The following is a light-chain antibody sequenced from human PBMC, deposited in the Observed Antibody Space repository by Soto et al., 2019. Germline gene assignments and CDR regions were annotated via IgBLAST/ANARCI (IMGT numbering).Light chain of an antibody. CDR1: NSNIGTNA. V-gene: IGLV1-44*01. CDR2: RDD. Sequence: QSALTQPPSASGTPGQRVTISCSGSNSNIGTNAVYWFQHLPGLAPKVLIYRDDQRPSGVPDRFSGSKSGTSASLAISGLQSEPEADYYCAAWDDSLNGWVFGGGTKLTVL. J-gene: IGLJ3*02. CDR3: AAWDDSLNGWV.